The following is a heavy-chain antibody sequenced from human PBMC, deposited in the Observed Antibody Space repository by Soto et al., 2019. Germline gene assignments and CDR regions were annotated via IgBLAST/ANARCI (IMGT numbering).Heavy chain of an antibody. D-gene: IGHD3-22*01. Sequence: SETLSLTCTVSGGSISSGGYYWSWIRQHPGKGLEWIGYIYYSGSTYYNPSLKSRVTISVDTSKNQFSPKLSSVTAADTAVYYCARETPLDYYDSSGYYLRYFDYWGQGTLVTVSS. CDR3: ARETPLDYYDSSGYYLRYFDY. V-gene: IGHV4-31*03. CDR2: IYYSGST. J-gene: IGHJ4*02. CDR1: GGSISSGGYY.